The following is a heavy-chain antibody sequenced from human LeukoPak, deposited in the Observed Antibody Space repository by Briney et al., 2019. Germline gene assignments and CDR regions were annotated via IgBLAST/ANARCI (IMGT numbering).Heavy chain of an antibody. CDR3: GRDYNMTIDF. D-gene: IGHD3-10*01. CDR2: ISYDGSNK. J-gene: IGHJ4*02. Sequence: PGGSLTLSCAASGFTFSSYGMHWVRQAPGKGLEWVAVISYDGSNKYYADSVKGRFTISRDNSKNTLYLQMNSLRAEDTAVYYCGRDYNMTIDFWGQGTLVTVSP. CDR1: GFTFSSYG. V-gene: IGHV3-30*03.